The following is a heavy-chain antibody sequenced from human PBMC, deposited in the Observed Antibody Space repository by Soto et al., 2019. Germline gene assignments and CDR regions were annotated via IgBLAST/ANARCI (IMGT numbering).Heavy chain of an antibody. CDR2: FSGSGGST. Sequence: EVLLLESGGGLVQPGGSLRLSCAVSGFTFSGYAMSWVRQAPGKGLEWVSAFSGSGGSTYYADSVKGRFTISRDNSKNTLYLQMNSLRAEDTAVYYCRGVYDSSGVYFQHWGQGTLVNVST. CDR3: RGVYDSSGVYFQH. V-gene: IGHV3-23*01. CDR1: GFTFSGYA. J-gene: IGHJ1*01. D-gene: IGHD3-22*01.